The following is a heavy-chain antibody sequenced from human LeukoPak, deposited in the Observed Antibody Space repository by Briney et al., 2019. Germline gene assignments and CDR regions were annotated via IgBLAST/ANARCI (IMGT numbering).Heavy chain of an antibody. V-gene: IGHV3-23*01. D-gene: IGHD3-16*01. Sequence: GGSLRLSCAASGFTFSSYAMTWVRQAPGKGLGWVSTSDSGGNTYYADSVAGRFTISRGNSRDTLYLQMNSLRADDTAVYFCARGGFLGPDYWGQGTLVTVSS. CDR1: GFTFSSYA. CDR3: ARGGFLGPDY. J-gene: IGHJ4*02. CDR2: SDSGGNT.